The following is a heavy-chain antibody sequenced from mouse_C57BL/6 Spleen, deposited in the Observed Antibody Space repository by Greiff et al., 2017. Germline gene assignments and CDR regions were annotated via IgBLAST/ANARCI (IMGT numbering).Heavy chain of an antibody. J-gene: IGHJ3*01. D-gene: IGHD4-1*01. CDR1: GYTFTGYW. Sequence: QVQLQQSGAELMKPGASVKLSCKATGYTFTGYWIEWVKQRPGHGLEWIGEILPGSGSTNYKEKFKGQATFTEDTSSNTAYRQLSSLTTEDSAICYCARGGGTSWFAYWGQGTLVTVSA. CDR2: ILPGSGST. V-gene: IGHV1-9*01. CDR3: ARGGGTSWFAY.